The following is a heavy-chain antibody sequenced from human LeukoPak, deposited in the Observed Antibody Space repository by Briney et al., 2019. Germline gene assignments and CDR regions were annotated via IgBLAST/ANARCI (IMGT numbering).Heavy chain of an antibody. V-gene: IGHV3-30*04. Sequence: SGGSLRLSCAASGFTFSSYAMSWVRQAPGKGLEWVAVISYDGSNKYYADSVKGRFTISRDNSKNTLYLQMNSLRAEDTAVYYCALLATWGQGTLVTVSS. J-gene: IGHJ5*02. D-gene: IGHD2/OR15-2a*01. CDR1: GFTFSSYA. CDR2: ISYDGSNK. CDR3: ALLAT.